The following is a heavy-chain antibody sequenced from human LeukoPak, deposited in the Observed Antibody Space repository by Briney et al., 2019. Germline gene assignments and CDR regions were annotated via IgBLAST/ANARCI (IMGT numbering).Heavy chain of an antibody. Sequence: SVKVSCKASGGTFSSYAISWVRQAPGQGLEWMGRIIPILGIANYAQKFQGRVTITADKSTSTAYMELSSLRSEDTAVYYCARGGSSYKKTLDYWGQGTLVTVSS. CDR3: ARGGSSYKKTLDY. J-gene: IGHJ4*02. CDR1: GGTFSSYA. CDR2: IIPILGIA. D-gene: IGHD6-13*01. V-gene: IGHV1-69*04.